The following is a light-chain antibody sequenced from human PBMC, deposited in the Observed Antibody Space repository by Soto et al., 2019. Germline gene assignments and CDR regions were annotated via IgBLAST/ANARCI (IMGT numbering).Light chain of an antibody. CDR1: QSVSSN. Sequence: EIVMTQSPATLSVSPGERATLSCRASQSVSSNLAWYQQKLGQAPRLLIYGASTRATGFAARFSGSGSGTEFTLTISSLQSEDCAVYYCRQYKSWPDTFGQGTKLEIK. J-gene: IGKJ2*01. CDR2: GAS. CDR3: RQYKSWPDT. V-gene: IGKV3-15*01.